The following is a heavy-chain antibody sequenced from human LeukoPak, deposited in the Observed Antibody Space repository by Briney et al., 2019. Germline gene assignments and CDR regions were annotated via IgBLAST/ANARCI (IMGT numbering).Heavy chain of an antibody. CDR2: ISNDGTNK. Sequence: GRSLRLSCAASGFTFSSYAMHWVRQAPGKGLEWVAVISNDGTNKYHADSVKGRFTISRDNSKNTLYLQMNSLRAEDTAVYYCARSGAGWFDYWGQGTLVTVSS. J-gene: IGHJ4*02. V-gene: IGHV3-30-3*01. D-gene: IGHD6-19*01. CDR3: ARSGAGWFDY. CDR1: GFTFSSYA.